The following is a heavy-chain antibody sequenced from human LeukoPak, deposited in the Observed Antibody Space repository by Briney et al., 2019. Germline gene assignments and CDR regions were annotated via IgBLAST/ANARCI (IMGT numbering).Heavy chain of an antibody. V-gene: IGHV3-20*04. CDR1: GVTFDDYG. Sequence: GGSLRLSCAASGVTFDDYGMSWVRQAPGKGLEWVSGINWNGGSTGYADSVKGRFTISRDNAKNSLYLQMNSLRAAHTALYYCARGYCSSTSCYFDYWGQGTLVTVSS. CDR2: INWNGGST. J-gene: IGHJ4*02. CDR3: ARGYCSSTSCYFDY. D-gene: IGHD2-2*01.